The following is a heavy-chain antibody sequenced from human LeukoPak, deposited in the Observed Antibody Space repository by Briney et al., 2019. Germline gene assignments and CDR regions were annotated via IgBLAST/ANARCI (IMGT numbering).Heavy chain of an antibody. CDR1: GGSFSGYY. CDR2: INHSGST. Sequence: PSETLSLTCAVYGGSFSGYYWSWIRQPPGKGLEWIGEINHSGSTNYNPSLKSRVTISVDTSKNQFSLKLSSVTAADTAVYYCARGTLYSAARFWGQGTLVTVSS. V-gene: IGHV4-34*01. CDR3: ARGTLYSAARF. D-gene: IGHD6-6*01. J-gene: IGHJ4*02.